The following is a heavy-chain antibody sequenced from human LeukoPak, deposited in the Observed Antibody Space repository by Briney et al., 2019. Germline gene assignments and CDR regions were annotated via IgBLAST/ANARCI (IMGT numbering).Heavy chain of an antibody. J-gene: IGHJ4*02. CDR1: AGSISLYNTYY. Sequence: SETLSLTCTVSAGSISLYNTYYWNWIRQSPGKGLEWIGYIYYSGSTSYNPSLKRRVTISVDTSKNQFSLKLSSVTAADTAVYYCARGESIAAAGNFDYWGQGTLVTVSS. V-gene: IGHV4-59*12. D-gene: IGHD6-13*01. CDR2: IYYSGST. CDR3: ARGESIAAAGNFDY.